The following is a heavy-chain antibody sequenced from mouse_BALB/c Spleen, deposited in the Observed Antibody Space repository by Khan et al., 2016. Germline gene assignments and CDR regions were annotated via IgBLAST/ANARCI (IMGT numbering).Heavy chain of an antibody. CDR2: IDPANGNT. D-gene: IGHD2-4*01. CDR1: GFNIKDTY. J-gene: IGHJ3*01. CDR3: ARSPYDYDVGFAY. V-gene: IGHV14-3*02. Sequence: VRLQQPGAELVKPGASVKLSCTASGFNIKDTYMHWVKQRPEQGLEWIGRIDPANGNTKYDPKFQGKATITADTSSNTAYLQLSSLTSEDTAVYYCARSPYDYDVGFAYWGQGTLVTVSA.